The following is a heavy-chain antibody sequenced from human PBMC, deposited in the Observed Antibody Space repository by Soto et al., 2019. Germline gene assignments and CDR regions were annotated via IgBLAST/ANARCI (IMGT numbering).Heavy chain of an antibody. CDR3: ASCSGGSCYRPSHAFDI. Sequence: ASVKVSCTASGYTFTSYYMHWVRQAPGQGLEWMGIINPSGGSTSYAQKFQGRVTMTRDTSTSTVYMELSSLRSEDTAVYYCASCSGGSCYRPSHAFDIWGQGTMVTVSS. CDR2: INPSGGST. D-gene: IGHD2-15*01. J-gene: IGHJ3*02. V-gene: IGHV1-46*03. CDR1: GYTFTSYY.